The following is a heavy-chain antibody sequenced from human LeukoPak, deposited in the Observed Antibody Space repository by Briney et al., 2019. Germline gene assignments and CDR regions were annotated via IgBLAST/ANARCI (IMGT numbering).Heavy chain of an antibody. Sequence: SETLSLTCTVSGGSISSSSYYWGWIRQPPGKGLEWIGSIYYSGSTYYNPSLKSRVTISVDTSKNQFSLKLSSVTAADTAVYYCARGGYSYGTAGYYYYMDVWGKGTTVTVSS. V-gene: IGHV4-39*01. J-gene: IGHJ6*03. CDR1: GGSISSSSYY. D-gene: IGHD5-18*01. CDR3: ARGGYSYGTAGYYYYMDV. CDR2: IYYSGST.